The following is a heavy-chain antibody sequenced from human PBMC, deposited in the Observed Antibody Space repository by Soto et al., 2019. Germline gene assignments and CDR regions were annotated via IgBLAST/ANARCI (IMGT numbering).Heavy chain of an antibody. D-gene: IGHD2-2*01. J-gene: IGHJ6*02. CDR1: GFTFDDYA. CDR2: ISWNSGSI. Sequence: GGSLRLSCAASGFTFDDYAMHWVRQAPGKGLEWVSGISWNSGSIGYADSVKGLFTISRDNAKNSLYLQMNSLRAEDTALYDCAKDRRPGAATAMHYYYGMDVWGQGTTVTVSS. CDR3: AKDRRPGAATAMHYYYGMDV. V-gene: IGHV3-9*01.